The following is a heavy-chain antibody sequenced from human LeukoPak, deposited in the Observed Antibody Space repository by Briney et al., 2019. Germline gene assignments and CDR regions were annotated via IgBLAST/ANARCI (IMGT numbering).Heavy chain of an antibody. Sequence: GGSLRLSCAASGFTFDDYGMSSVRQAPGKGLEWVSGINWNGGSTGYADSVKGRFTISRDNAKNSLYLQMNSLRAEDTALYYCARAYYDSSGYLTSDYWGQGTLVTVSS. V-gene: IGHV3-20*04. CDR3: ARAYYDSSGYLTSDY. CDR2: INWNGGST. J-gene: IGHJ4*02. D-gene: IGHD3-22*01. CDR1: GFTFDDYG.